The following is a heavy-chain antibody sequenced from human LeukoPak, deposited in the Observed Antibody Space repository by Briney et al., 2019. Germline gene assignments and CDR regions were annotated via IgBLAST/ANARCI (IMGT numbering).Heavy chain of an antibody. CDR1: GFTFSRYS. Sequence: PGGSLRLSCAASGFTFSRYSMNWVRQAPGKGLEWVSSISSGSSYIYYADSVKGRFTISRDNAKNSLYLQMNGLRAEDTAVYYCARGAQIRITGTTVEYDAFDIWGQGTMVTVSS. J-gene: IGHJ3*02. CDR3: ARGAQIRITGTTVEYDAFDI. CDR2: ISSGSSYI. D-gene: IGHD1-20*01. V-gene: IGHV3-21*01.